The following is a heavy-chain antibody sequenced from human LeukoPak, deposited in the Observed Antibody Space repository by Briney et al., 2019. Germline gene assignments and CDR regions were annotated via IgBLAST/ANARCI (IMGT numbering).Heavy chain of an antibody. D-gene: IGHD3-16*02. J-gene: IGHJ5*02. CDR3: ATYRAEEKTWVQFHT. V-gene: IGHV3-66*02. CDR2: IYTSGVT. Sequence: GGSLRLSCAASGFIVNSYAISWVRQAPGKGLAWVSLIYTSGVTHYADSVKGRFTISRDNAKNAVYLQMNSLRAEDTAVYFCATYRAEEKTWVQFHTWGQETLVTVS. CDR1: GFIVNSYA.